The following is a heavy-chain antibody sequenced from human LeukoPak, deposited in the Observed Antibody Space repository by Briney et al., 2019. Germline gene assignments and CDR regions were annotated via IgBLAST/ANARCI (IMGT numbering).Heavy chain of an antibody. CDR2: INHSGST. J-gene: IGHJ5*02. Sequence: SETLSLTCAVYGGSYSGYYWSWIRQPPGKGLEWIGEINHSGSTNYNPSLKSRVTISVDTSKNQFSLKLSSVTAADTAVYYCARHEYSGSYYGLSWFDPWGQGTLVTVSS. D-gene: IGHD1-26*01. V-gene: IGHV4-34*01. CDR1: GGSYSGYY. CDR3: ARHEYSGSYYGLSWFDP.